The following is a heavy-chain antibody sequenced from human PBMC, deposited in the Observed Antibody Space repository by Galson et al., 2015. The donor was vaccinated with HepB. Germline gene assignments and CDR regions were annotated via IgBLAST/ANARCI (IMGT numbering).Heavy chain of an antibody. CDR3: AKDFVDGVVVPAVSDY. Sequence: LRLSCAASGFTFSSYGMHWVRQAPGKGLEWVAVISYDGSNKYYADSVKGRFTISRDNSKNTLYLQMNSLRAEDTAVYYCAKDFVDGVVVPAVSDYWGQGTLVTVSS. CDR2: ISYDGSNK. J-gene: IGHJ4*02. V-gene: IGHV3-30*18. CDR1: GFTFSSYG. D-gene: IGHD2-2*01.